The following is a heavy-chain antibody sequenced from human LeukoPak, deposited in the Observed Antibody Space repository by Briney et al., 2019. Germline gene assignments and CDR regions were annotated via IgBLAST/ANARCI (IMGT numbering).Heavy chain of an antibody. CDR2: ITWGRDNL. J-gene: IGHJ4*02. V-gene: IGHV3-9*01. CDR1: GFIFDDYA. Sequence: GGSLRLSCAVSGFIFDDYAMHWVRQAPGKGLEWVSGITWGRDNLAYAASVKGRFTISRDNSKNTLYLQMNSLRAEDTAVYYCVKDLKKYGDYDASLNYWGQGTLVTVSS. CDR3: VKDLKKYGDYDASLNY. D-gene: IGHD4-17*01.